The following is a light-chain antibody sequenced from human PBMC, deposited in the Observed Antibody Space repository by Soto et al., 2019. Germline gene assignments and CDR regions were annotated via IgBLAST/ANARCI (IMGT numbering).Light chain of an antibody. CDR3: CSYAGSRTLVV. J-gene: IGLJ2*01. CDR2: EDS. CDR1: IGDVGNYNL. V-gene: IGLV2-23*01. Sequence: QSVLTQPASVSGSPGQSITISCTGTIGDVGNYNLVSWFQQQPGKAPKLMIYEDSKRPSGVSNRFSGSKSGNTASLTISGLQAEDEADYYCCSYAGSRTLVVFGGGTKLTVL.